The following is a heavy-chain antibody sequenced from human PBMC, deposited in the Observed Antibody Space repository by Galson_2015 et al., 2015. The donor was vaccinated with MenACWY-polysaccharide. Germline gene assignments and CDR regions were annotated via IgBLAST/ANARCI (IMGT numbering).Heavy chain of an antibody. CDR3: AKDSSYYYDRSGNFDY. D-gene: IGHD3-22*01. Sequence: SLRLSCAASGFTFDDYAMHWVRQAPGKGLEWVSGISWNSGNIGYADSVKGRFTISRDNAKNSLYLQMNSLRAEDTAFYFCAKDSSYYYDRSGNFDYWGQGTLVTVSS. CDR2: ISWNSGNI. CDR1: GFTFDDYA. J-gene: IGHJ4*02. V-gene: IGHV3-9*01.